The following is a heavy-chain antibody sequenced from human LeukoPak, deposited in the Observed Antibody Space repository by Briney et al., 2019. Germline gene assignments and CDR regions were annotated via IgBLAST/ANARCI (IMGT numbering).Heavy chain of an antibody. Sequence: ASVKVSCTASGYTFTSYGISWVRQAPGQGLEWMGWISAYNGNTNYAQKLQGRVTMTTDTSTSTAYMELRSLRSDDTAVYYCAVNYGDYPRAYYYGMDVWGQGTTVTVSS. CDR2: ISAYNGNT. J-gene: IGHJ6*02. CDR1: GYTFTSYG. D-gene: IGHD4-17*01. V-gene: IGHV1-18*01. CDR3: AVNYGDYPRAYYYGMDV.